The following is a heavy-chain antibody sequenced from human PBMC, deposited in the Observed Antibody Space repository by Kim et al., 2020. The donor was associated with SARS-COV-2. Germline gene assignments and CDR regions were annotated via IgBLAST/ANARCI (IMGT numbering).Heavy chain of an antibody. CDR2: IYHSGST. CDR1: GGSISSGGYS. V-gene: IGHV4-30-2*01. J-gene: IGHJ4*02. D-gene: IGHD6-13*01. CDR3: ARENRIAAGLDY. Sequence: SETLSLTCAVSGGSISSGGYSWSWIRQPPGKGLEWIGYIYHSGSTYYNPSLKSRVTISVDRSKNQFSLKLSSVTAADTAVYYCARENRIAAGLDYWGQGTLVTVSS.